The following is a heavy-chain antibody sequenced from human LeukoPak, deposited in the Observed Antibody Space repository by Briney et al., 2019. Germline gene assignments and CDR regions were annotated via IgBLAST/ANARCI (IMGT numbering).Heavy chain of an antibody. D-gene: IGHD6-19*01. CDR1: GGSISSISSSNYY. CDR2: FCYSGGT. J-gene: IGHJ6*02. Sequence: PLETLSLTCTVSGGSISSISSSNYYWGWIRQPPGKGLEWIGSFCYSGGTYYNPSLKNRVTISVDTSKNQFSLRLSSVTATDTAVYYCARHVPNSSGWYYYGMDVWGQGTTVTVSS. CDR3: ARHVPNSSGWYYYGMDV. V-gene: IGHV4-39*01.